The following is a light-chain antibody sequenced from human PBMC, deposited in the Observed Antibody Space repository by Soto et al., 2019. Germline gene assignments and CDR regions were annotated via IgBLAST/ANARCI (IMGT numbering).Light chain of an antibody. V-gene: IGKV1-6*01. CDR2: AAS. Sequence: AIQMTQSPSSLSASVGDRVAISCRASQDIRNTLAWYQQKPGEAPKLLIFAASNLQSGVPSRFSGSRSVTDFTLAITGLQPEDFATYYCLQYYNFSWTFGQGTK. CDR3: LQYYNFSWT. J-gene: IGKJ1*01. CDR1: QDIRNT.